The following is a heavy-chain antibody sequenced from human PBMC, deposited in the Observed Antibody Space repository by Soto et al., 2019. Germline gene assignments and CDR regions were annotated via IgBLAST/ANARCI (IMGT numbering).Heavy chain of an antibody. J-gene: IGHJ6*03. D-gene: IGHD2-15*01. CDR1: GGSFSGYY. CDR2: INHSGST. CDR3: ARSLAYCSGGSCYSSYYYYMDV. Sequence: SETLSLTCAVYGGSFSGYYWSWIRQPPGKGLEWIGEINHSGSTNYNPSLKSRVTISVDTSKNQFSLKLSSVTAADTAVYYCARSLAYCSGGSCYSSYYYYMDVWGKGTTVTVSS. V-gene: IGHV4-34*01.